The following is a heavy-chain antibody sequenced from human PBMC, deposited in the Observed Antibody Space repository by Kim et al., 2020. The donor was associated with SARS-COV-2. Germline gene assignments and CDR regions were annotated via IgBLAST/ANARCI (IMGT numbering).Heavy chain of an antibody. CDR3: ARASWGVVPAATARYYGMDV. V-gene: IGHV1-69*13. D-gene: IGHD2-2*01. CDR2: IIPIFGTA. Sequence: SVKVSCKASGGTFSSYAISWVRQAPGQGLEWMGGIIPIFGTANYAQKFQGRVTITADESTSTAYMELSSLRSEDTAVYYCARASWGVVPAATARYYGMDVWGQGTTVTVSS. CDR1: GGTFSSYA. J-gene: IGHJ6*02.